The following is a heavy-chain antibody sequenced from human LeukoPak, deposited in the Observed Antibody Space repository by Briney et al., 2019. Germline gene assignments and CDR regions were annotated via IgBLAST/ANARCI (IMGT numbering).Heavy chain of an antibody. Sequence: PGGSLRLSCAASGFPFSPYGMHWVRQAPGKGLEWVAIIWYDGSNKYYADSVKGRFTISRDNSKNTLYLQMNSLTAEDTAVYYCARVGYSGYDYDYWGQGTLVTVSS. V-gene: IGHV3-33*01. CDR3: ARVGYSGYDYDY. J-gene: IGHJ4*02. CDR2: IWYDGSNK. D-gene: IGHD5-12*01. CDR1: GFPFSPYG.